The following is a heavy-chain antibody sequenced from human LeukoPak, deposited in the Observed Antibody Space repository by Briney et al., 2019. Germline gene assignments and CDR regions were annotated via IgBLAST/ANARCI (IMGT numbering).Heavy chain of an antibody. V-gene: IGHV3-21*01. CDR2: ISSSSYI. J-gene: IGHJ4*02. CDR3: AKDQVGATVGALGY. Sequence: GGSLRLSCAASGFTFSSYSMNWVRQAPGKGLEWVSSISSSSYIYYADSVKGRFTISRDNAKNSLYLQMNSLRAEDTAVYYCAKDQVGATVGALGYWGQGTLVTVSS. CDR1: GFTFSSYS. D-gene: IGHD1-26*01.